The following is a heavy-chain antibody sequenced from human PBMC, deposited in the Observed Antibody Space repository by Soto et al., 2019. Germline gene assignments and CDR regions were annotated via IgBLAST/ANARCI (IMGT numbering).Heavy chain of an antibody. D-gene: IGHD1-7*01. V-gene: IGHV3-23*01. Sequence: GGSLRLSCAASGFTFNRYGMSWVRQSPGKGLEWVSAISASGDDTYYADSVKGRFTISRDSSNNTLYLQMNSLRADDTALYYCVKLRLELLYLDSWGLGALVTVSS. J-gene: IGHJ4*02. CDR3: VKLRLELLYLDS. CDR1: GFTFNRYG. CDR2: ISASGDDT.